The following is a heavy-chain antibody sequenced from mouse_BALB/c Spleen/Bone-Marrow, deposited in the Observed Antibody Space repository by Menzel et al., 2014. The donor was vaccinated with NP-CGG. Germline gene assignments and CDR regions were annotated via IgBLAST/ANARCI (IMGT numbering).Heavy chain of an antibody. CDR1: GYAFSIYW. V-gene: IGHV1-80*01. Sequence: VMLVESGAELVRPGSSVKISCKASGYAFSIYWMNWVKQRPGQGLEWIGQIYPGDDDTDYNGKSKGKATLTADRSSGTAYMQLNSLTSEDSAVYFCARGGISIDYWGQGTTLTVSS. CDR2: IYPGDDDT. CDR3: ARGGISIDY. J-gene: IGHJ2*01.